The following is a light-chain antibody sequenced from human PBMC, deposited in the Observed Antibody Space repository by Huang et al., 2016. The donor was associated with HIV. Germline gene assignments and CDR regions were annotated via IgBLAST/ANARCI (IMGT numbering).Light chain of an antibody. V-gene: IGKV4-1*01. J-gene: IGKJ4*01. CDR2: GAP. Sequence: DIVMTQSPDSLAVSLGERATINCKSSQSVLYSSNNKNYLVWYQQKPGQPTQLLMYGAPTRESGVPDRFRGSGAGTDFTLTISSLQAEDVAVYYCQQYYSAPLTFGGGTKVEIK. CDR1: QSVLYSSNNKNY. CDR3: QQYYSAPLT.